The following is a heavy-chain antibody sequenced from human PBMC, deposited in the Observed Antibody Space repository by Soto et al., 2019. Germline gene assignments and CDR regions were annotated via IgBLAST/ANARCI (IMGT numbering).Heavy chain of an antibody. D-gene: IGHD2-2*01. CDR1: GFTFSSYW. Sequence: EVQLVESGGGLVQPGGSLRLSCAASGFTFSSYWMSWVRQAPGKGLEWVANIKQDGSEKYYVDSVKGRFTISRDNAQNSMYVQMNSLRAGDTAVYYCARVQPIVVVPAAVFVYWGQGTQVTVSS. CDR3: ARVQPIVVVPAAVFVY. J-gene: IGHJ4*02. CDR2: IKQDGSEK. V-gene: IGHV3-7*03.